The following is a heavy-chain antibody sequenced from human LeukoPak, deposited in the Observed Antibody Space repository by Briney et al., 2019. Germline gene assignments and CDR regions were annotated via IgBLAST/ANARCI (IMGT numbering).Heavy chain of an antibody. J-gene: IGHJ4*02. CDR2: INPSDGST. CDR3: ARRSHQLQSDY. V-gene: IGHV1-46*01. Sequence: VASVKVSCKASGYTFTTYYMHWVRQASGQGLEWMGIINPSDGSTTYPQKFQGRVTMTRDTSTSTIYVELSSLRSEDTAVYYCARRSHQLQSDYWGQGTLVTVSS. CDR1: GYTFTTYY. D-gene: IGHD2-2*01.